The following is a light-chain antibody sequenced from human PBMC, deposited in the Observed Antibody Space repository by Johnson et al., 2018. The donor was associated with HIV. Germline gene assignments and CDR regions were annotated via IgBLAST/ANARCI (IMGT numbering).Light chain of an antibody. Sequence: QSVLTQPPSVSAAPGQKVTISCSGSSSNIGNNYVSWYQQLPGTAPKLLIYDNNKRPSGTPDRFSGSKSGTSATLGITGLQTGAEADYYFGTWDSSLRSGFFGTGTKVTVL. V-gene: IGLV1-51*01. J-gene: IGLJ1*01. CDR1: SSNIGNNY. CDR3: GTWDSSLRSGF. CDR2: DNN.